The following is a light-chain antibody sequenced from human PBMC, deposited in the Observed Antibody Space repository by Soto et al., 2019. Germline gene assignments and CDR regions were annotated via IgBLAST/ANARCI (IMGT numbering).Light chain of an antibody. CDR2: KAS. J-gene: IGKJ1*01. CDR3: QQYNSYSQT. V-gene: IGKV1-5*03. Sequence: DIKMIQSPSTLSGSVGDRVTITCRASQTISSWLAWYQQKPGKAPKLLIYKASTLKSGVPSRFSGSGSGTEFTLTISSLQPDDFAAYYCQQYNSYSQTFGQGTKVDVK. CDR1: QTISSW.